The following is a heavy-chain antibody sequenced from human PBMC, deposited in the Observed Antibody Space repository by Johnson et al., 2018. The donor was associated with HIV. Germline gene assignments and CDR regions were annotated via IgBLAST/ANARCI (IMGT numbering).Heavy chain of an antibody. Sequence: VQLVESGGGVVQPGRSLRLSCTSALSFSGYAMHWVRQAPGKGLEWVAVVSYDGSNTYYADSVKGRFPISRDNSKNTLYLQMNSLRAGDTAVYYCARGLIAVAGFDAFDIWGQGTMVTVSS. D-gene: IGHD6-19*01. V-gene: IGHV3-30*04. CDR1: ALSFSGYA. CDR2: VSYDGSNT. J-gene: IGHJ3*02. CDR3: ARGLIAVAGFDAFDI.